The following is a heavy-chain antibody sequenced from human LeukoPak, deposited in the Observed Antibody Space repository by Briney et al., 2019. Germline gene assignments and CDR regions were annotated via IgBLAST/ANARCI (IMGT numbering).Heavy chain of an antibody. V-gene: IGHV3-11*01. CDR2: ISSSGSTI. D-gene: IGHD3-22*01. CDR1: GFTFSDYY. CDR3: AREKYYYDTSGYYYVGSFQD. J-gene: IGHJ1*01. Sequence: PGGSLRLSCAASGFTFSDYYMSWIRQAPGKGLEWVSYISSSGSTIYYADSVKGRFTISRDNAKNSLYLQMNSLRTEDTAVYYCAREKYYYDTSGYYYVGSFQDWGQGTLVTVSS.